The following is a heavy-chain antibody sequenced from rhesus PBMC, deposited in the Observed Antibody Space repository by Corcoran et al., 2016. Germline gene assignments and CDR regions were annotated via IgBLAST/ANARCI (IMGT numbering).Heavy chain of an antibody. V-gene: IGHV4-106*01. J-gene: IGHJ4*01. Sequence: QVQLQESGPGLVKPSETLSLTCAVSGGSISDDYYWSWIRPPPGTGLEWIGYIYGRGGGTNSNPSRNNRGTISIDTSKNQFFLKLSSVTAADTAVYYCARPPDTVTTGVDYWGQGVLGTVSS. CDR2: IYGRGGGT. CDR3: ARPPDTVTTGVDY. CDR1: GGSISDDYY. D-gene: IGHD4-23*01.